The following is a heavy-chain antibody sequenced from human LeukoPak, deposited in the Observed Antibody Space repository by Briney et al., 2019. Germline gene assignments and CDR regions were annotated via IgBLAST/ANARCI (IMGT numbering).Heavy chain of an antibody. D-gene: IGHD3-22*01. Sequence: ASVKVSCKASGGTFSSYAISWVRQAPGQGLEWMGRIIPILGIANYAQKLQGRVTMTTDTSTSTAYMELRSLRSDDTAVYYCARDGAYDSSGYYPAWGQGTLVTVSS. V-gene: IGHV1-69*04. CDR3: ARDGAYDSSGYYPA. J-gene: IGHJ4*02. CDR1: GGTFSSYA. CDR2: IIPILGIA.